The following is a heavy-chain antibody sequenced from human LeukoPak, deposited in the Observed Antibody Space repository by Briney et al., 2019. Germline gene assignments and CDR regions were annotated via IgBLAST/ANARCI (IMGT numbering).Heavy chain of an antibody. CDR1: GYSISSGYY. J-gene: IGHJ4*01. V-gene: IGHV4-38-2*02. D-gene: IGHD3-3*01. Sequence: SETLSLTCTVSGYSISSGYYWGWIRQSPGKGLEWIGSMFHSGSTYYNPSLKSRVSISVDTSKNQFSLKVTSLTAADTAVYYCARDGGGRLEYYFDYWGQGTLVSVSS. CDR2: MFHSGST. CDR3: ARDGGGRLEYYFDY.